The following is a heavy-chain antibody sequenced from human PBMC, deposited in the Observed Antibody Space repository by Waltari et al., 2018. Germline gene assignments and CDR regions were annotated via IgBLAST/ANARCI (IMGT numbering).Heavy chain of an antibody. D-gene: IGHD3-16*01. V-gene: IGHV3-23*04. J-gene: IGHJ6*02. CDR2: LSGSGSYT. CDR1: VCRCRAYT. CDR3: AEAGLYVRDYYYDCTMGV. Sequence: EVQLEESGGGLVEPGGSLRLSCTDSVCRCRAYTKTRVGQAPGKGLEWVSYLSGSGSYTQYADSVKGRFTISRDNSKSTLYLQMINLRAEDTAVYYCAEAGLYVRDYYYDCTMGVWGQGTTVTVSS.